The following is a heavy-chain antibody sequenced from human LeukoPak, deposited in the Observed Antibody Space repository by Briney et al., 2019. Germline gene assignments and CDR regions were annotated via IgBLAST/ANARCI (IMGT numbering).Heavy chain of an antibody. D-gene: IGHD3-22*01. CDR1: GYSFTKYW. CDR3: ARHPLYYHHSTGYFGGLWFDP. Sequence: GESLKISCKGSGYSFTKYWIGWVRQMPGKGLEWMGIIYPGDSDTRYSPSFQGQVTISADKSISTAYLQWSSLQASDTAMYYCARHPLYYHHSTGYFGGLWFDPWGQGTLVTVSS. V-gene: IGHV5-51*01. CDR2: IYPGDSDT. J-gene: IGHJ5*02.